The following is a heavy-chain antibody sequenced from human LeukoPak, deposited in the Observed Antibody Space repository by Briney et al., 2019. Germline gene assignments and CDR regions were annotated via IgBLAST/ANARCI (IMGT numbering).Heavy chain of an antibody. J-gene: IGHJ4*02. Sequence: GGSVRVSCKASGYTFTSYYMHWVRQAPGQGLEWMGIINRSGGSTNYAQTVKGRVTITRDKSKNTVYMEMNSLRSEDTAVYYCARESPYDSIGYYLDYWGQGTLVTVSS. V-gene: IGHV1-46*04. CDR3: ARESPYDSIGYYLDY. D-gene: IGHD3-22*01. CDR2: INRSGGST. CDR1: GYTFTSYY.